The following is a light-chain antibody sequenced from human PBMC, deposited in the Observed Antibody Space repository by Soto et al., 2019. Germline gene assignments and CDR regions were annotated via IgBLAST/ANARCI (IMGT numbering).Light chain of an antibody. J-gene: IGKJ2*01. Sequence: EIVLTQSPANLSLYPGERANISRRASQSVSNYLAWYQQKPGQAPRLLIYDASSRATGISDRFSGSGSGADFTLTISSLEPEDFAVYYCHQRNNWPPVFGQGTKVDIK. CDR2: DAS. V-gene: IGKV3-11*01. CDR3: HQRNNWPPV. CDR1: QSVSNY.